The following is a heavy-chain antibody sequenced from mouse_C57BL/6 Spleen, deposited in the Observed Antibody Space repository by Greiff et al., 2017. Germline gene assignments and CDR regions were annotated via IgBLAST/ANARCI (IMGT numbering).Heavy chain of an antibody. CDR3: ASGYYGSSYWYFDV. D-gene: IGHD1-1*01. Sequence: EVQLVESGGGLVKPGGSLKLSCAASGFTFSDYGMHWVRQATEKGLEWVAYISSGSSTNYYADTVQGRFTITRDNAKNTLFLQMTSLMSEDTAMYYGASGYYGSSYWYFDVWGTGTTVTVSS. V-gene: IGHV5-17*01. CDR2: ISSGSSTN. J-gene: IGHJ1*03. CDR1: GFTFSDYG.